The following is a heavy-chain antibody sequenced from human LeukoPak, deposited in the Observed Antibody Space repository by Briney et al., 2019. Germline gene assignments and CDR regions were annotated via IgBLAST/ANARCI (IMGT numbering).Heavy chain of an antibody. J-gene: IGHJ4*02. CDR2: VNTVSSYI. Sequence: GGSLRLSCAASGFTFSSYSFNWVRQAPGKGLEWVSSVNTVSSYIYYADSVRGRFTISRDNADNSLYLQMNGLRAEDTGVYYCARLRRNSDTSGYYYYYDYWGEGTLVTVSS. D-gene: IGHD3-22*01. CDR1: GFTFSSYS. CDR3: ARLRRNSDTSGYYYYYDY. V-gene: IGHV3-21*01.